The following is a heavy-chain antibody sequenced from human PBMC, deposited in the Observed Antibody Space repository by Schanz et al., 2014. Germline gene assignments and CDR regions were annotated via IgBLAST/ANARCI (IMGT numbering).Heavy chain of an antibody. J-gene: IGHJ4*02. D-gene: IGHD4-17*01. CDR3: ARVVRSDYLSELDF. V-gene: IGHV1-18*04. Sequence: QVQLVQSGGEVKKPGASVKVSCKASGYTFRHYGISWLRQAPGQGLEWMGWISADNGDTNYAQRLQGRVTMTTDTSTSTAYMELRSLTSDDTAVYYCARVVRSDYLSELDFWGQGTQVIVSS. CDR1: GYTFRHYG. CDR2: ISADNGDT.